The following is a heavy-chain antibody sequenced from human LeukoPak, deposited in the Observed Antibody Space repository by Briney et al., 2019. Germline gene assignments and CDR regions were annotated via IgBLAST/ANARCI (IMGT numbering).Heavy chain of an antibody. V-gene: IGHV1-2*02. J-gene: IGHJ4*02. Sequence: ASVKVSCKASGYPFTGYYMHWVRQAPGLGLEWMGWINPNSGGTNYAQKFQGRVTMTRDTSISTAYMELSRLRSDDTAVYYCARWSTVTTTFDYWGQGTLVTVSS. CDR1: GYPFTGYY. CDR3: ARWSTVTTTFDY. CDR2: INPNSGGT. D-gene: IGHD4-17*01.